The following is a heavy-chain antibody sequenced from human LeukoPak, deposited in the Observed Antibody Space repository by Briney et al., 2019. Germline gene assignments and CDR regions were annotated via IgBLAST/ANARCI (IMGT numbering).Heavy chain of an antibody. J-gene: IGHJ4*02. CDR2: ISSSSSTI. CDR3: ARVSSSWFYYFDY. D-gene: IGHD6-13*01. V-gene: IGHV3-48*01. Sequence: GGSLRLSCAASGFTFSSYSMNWVRQAPGKGLEWVSYISSSSSTIYYADSVKGRFTISRDNAKNSLYLQMISLRAEDTAVYYCARVSSSWFYYFDYWGQGTLVTVSS. CDR1: GFTFSSYS.